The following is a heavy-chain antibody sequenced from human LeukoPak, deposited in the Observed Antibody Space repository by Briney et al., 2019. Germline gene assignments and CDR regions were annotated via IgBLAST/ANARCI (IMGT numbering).Heavy chain of an antibody. D-gene: IGHD3-22*01. Sequence: ASVKVSCKASGYTFTNYGISWVRQAPGRALEWMGWIGAYNGNTKYAQNLQGGVTMATDTSTSTAYMELRSLRSDDTAVYYCAREMGYYDSSAHYYYAMDVWGQGTTVTVSS. J-gene: IGHJ6*02. CDR1: GYTFTNYG. CDR2: IGAYNGNT. V-gene: IGHV1-18*01. CDR3: AREMGYYDSSAHYYYAMDV.